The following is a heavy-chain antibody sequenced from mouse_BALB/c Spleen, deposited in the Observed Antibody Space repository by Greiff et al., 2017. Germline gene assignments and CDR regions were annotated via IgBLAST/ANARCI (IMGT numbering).Heavy chain of an antibody. Sequence: EVQLQQSGAELVRPGALVKLSCKASGFNIKDYYMHWVKQRPEQGLEWIGWIDPENGDTEYAPKFQGKATMTADTSSNTAYLQLSSLTSEDTAVYYCNAYYYGSYAMDYWGQGTSVTVSS. CDR1: GFNIKDYY. CDR2: IDPENGDT. J-gene: IGHJ4*01. CDR3: NAYYYGSYAMDY. D-gene: IGHD1-1*01. V-gene: IGHV14-4*02.